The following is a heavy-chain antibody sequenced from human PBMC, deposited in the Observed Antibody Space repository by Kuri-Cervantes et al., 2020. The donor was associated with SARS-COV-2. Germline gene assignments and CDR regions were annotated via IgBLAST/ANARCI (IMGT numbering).Heavy chain of an antibody. CDR1: GYTFTSYY. CDR3: ARVGCSSTSCYVGSDYYYYYGMDV. Sequence: ASVKVSCKASGYTFTSYYMHWVRQAPGQGLEWMGIINPSSGSTSYAQKFQGRDTMTRDTSTSTVYMELSSLRSEDTAVYYCARVGCSSTSCYVGSDYYYYYGMDVWGQGTTVTVSS. D-gene: IGHD2-2*01. CDR2: INPSSGST. V-gene: IGHV1-46*01. J-gene: IGHJ6*01.